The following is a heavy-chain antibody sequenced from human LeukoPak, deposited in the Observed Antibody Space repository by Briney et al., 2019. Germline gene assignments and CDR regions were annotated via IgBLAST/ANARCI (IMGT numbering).Heavy chain of an antibody. J-gene: IGHJ4*02. CDR3: ARQYCSSTSCPFGY. V-gene: IGHV4-38-2*01. CDR1: GYSISSGYY. D-gene: IGHD2-2*01. CDR2: IYHSGST. Sequence: PSETLSLTCAVSGYSISSGYYWGWIRQPPGKGLEWIGSIYHSGSTYYNPSLKSRVTISVDTSKNQFPLKLSSVTAADTAVYYCARQYCSSTSCPFGYWGQGTLVTVSS.